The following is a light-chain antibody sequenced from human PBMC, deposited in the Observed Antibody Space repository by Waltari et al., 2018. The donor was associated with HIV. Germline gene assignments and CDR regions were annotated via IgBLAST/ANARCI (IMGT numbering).Light chain of an antibody. CDR1: QSLLDSGGNTY. Sequence: DIVMTQPTLSLAVTPGQPASISCKSSQSLLDSGGNTYLYWYLQKPGQPPQLLIYVVSKRFSGVPDRVSGIGSGTDFTLKISRVETEDVGVYYCMQTVQLPYTFGQGTKLEIK. CDR3: MQTVQLPYT. CDR2: VVS. J-gene: IGKJ2*01. V-gene: IGKV2D-29*01.